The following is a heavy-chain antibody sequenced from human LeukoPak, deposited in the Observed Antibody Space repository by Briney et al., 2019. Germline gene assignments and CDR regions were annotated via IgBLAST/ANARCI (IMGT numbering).Heavy chain of an antibody. CDR3: ARGRSCSGGSCYTFDP. V-gene: IGHV3-20*01. J-gene: IGHJ5*02. CDR1: GFTFDDYG. CDR2: INWNGGST. D-gene: IGHD2-15*01. Sequence: PGGSLRLSCAASGFTFDDYGMSWVRQAPGKGLEWVSGINWNGGSTGYADSVKGRFTISRDNAKNSLYLQMNSLRAEDTALYHCARGRSCSGGSCYTFDPWGQRTLVTVSS.